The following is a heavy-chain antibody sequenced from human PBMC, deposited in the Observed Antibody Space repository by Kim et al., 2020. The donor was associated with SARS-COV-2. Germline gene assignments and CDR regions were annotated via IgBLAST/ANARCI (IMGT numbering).Heavy chain of an antibody. CDR2: INTNTGNP. CDR3: ARDPPRANDYSNYVSRGTSDAFDI. J-gene: IGHJ3*02. V-gene: IGHV7-4-1*02. CDR1: GYTFTSYA. Sequence: ASVKVSCKASGYTFTSYAMNWVRQAPGQGLEWMGWINTNTGNPTYAQGFTGRFVFSLDTSVSTAYLQISSLKAEDTAVYYCARDPPRANDYSNYVSRGTSDAFDIWGQGTMVTVSS. D-gene: IGHD4-4*01.